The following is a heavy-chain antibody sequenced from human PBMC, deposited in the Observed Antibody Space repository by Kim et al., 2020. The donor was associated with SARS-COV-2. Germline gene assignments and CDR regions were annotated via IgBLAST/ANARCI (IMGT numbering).Heavy chain of an antibody. D-gene: IGHD3-9*01. CDR3: ARDFEDILTGYHSDY. V-gene: IGHV3-7*01. J-gene: IGHJ4*02. CDR2: INEDESEK. CDR1: GFTFSAFW. Sequence: GGSLRLSCAASGFTFSAFWMTWVRQAPGKGLEWVANINEDESEKNYVDSVKGPFTISRDNAKNSLFLQMNSPRAEDTAVYCCARDFEDILTGYHSDYWGQGTLVTVSS.